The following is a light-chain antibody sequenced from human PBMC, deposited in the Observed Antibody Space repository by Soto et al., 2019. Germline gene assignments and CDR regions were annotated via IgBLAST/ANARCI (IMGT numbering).Light chain of an antibody. V-gene: IGLV2-11*01. CDR3: CSKAGTSTAV. J-gene: IGLJ2*01. Sequence: QSVLTQPRSVSGSPGQSVTISCTGTSXVVGRYDYVSWYQHHPGKAPKLLIYDVNKWPSGVPDRFSGSKSGNTASLSISGLQAEDEADYYCCSKAGTSTAVFGGGTKVTVL. CDR2: DVN. CDR1: SXVVGRYDY.